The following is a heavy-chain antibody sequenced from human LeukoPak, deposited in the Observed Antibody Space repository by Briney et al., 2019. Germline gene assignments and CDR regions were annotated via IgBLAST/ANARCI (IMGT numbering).Heavy chain of an antibody. Sequence: HGESLKISCKGSGYSFTSYWIGWVRQMPGKGLEWMGIIYPGDSDTRYSPSFQGQVTISADKSISTAYLQWSSLKASDTAMYYCARPADVDTAMGRVYYFDYWGQGTLVTVSS. CDR2: IYPGDSDT. J-gene: IGHJ4*02. CDR3: ARPADVDTAMGRVYYFDY. V-gene: IGHV5-51*01. D-gene: IGHD5-18*01. CDR1: GYSFTSYW.